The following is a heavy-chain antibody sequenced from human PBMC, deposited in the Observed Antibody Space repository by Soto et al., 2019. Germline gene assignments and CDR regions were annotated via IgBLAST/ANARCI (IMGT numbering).Heavy chain of an antibody. D-gene: IGHD6-19*01. J-gene: IGHJ4*02. CDR2: IYHSGST. V-gene: IGHV4-30-2*01. Sequence: QLQLQESGSGLVKPSQTLSLTCAVSGGSISSGGYSWSWIRQPPGKGLEWIGYIYHSGSTYYNPSRTCRFTTAVDKSKNQFSLKLSSVTAPDTAVYYCASAGGLGAVAVDYWGQGTLVTVSS. CDR3: ASAGGLGAVAVDY. CDR1: GGSISSGGYS.